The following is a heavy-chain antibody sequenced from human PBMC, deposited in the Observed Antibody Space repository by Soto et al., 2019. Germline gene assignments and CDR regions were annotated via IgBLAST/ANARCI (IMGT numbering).Heavy chain of an antibody. J-gene: IGHJ6*02. D-gene: IGHD3-10*01. CDR3: ARAGITMVRAYYYYGMDV. CDR1: GGSISSGGYY. Sequence: SETLSLTCTVSGGSISSGGYYWNWIRQHPGKGLEWIGYIYYSGSTYYNPSLKSRVTISVDTSKNQFSLKLSSVTAADTAVYYCARAGITMVRAYYYYGMDVWGQGTTVTV. CDR2: IYYSGST. V-gene: IGHV4-31*03.